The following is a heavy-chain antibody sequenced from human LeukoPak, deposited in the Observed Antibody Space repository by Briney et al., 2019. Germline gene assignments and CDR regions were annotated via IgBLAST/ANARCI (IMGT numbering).Heavy chain of an antibody. J-gene: IGHJ3*02. CDR3: ARDPYGGNSKRAFDI. V-gene: IGHV1-8*01. CDR2: MNPNSGNT. D-gene: IGHD4-23*01. CDR1: GYTFTSYD. Sequence: GASVKVSCKASGYTFTSYDINWVRQATGQGLEWMGWMNPNSGNTGSAQKFQGRVTMTRDMSTSTVYMELSSLRSEDTAVYYCARDPYGGNSKRAFDIWGQGTMVTVSS.